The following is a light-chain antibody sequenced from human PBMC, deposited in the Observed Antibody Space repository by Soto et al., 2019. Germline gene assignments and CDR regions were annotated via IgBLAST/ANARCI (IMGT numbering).Light chain of an antibody. CDR3: QEYIQWPPGR. CDR2: DTS. CDR1: QFVSSR. J-gene: IGKJ1*01. Sequence: DIVVTQSPATLSASPGERVTLSCRASQFVSSRLAWYQQRPGLVPRLLIYDTSTRAPGISARFSGSGSGTEFTLTISSLQSEDFAVYSCQEYIQWPPGRFGPGPTVDIK. V-gene: IGKV3-15*01.